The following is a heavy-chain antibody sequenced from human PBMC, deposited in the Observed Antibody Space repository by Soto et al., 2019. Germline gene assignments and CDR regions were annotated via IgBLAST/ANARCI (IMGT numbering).Heavy chain of an antibody. CDR1: GYTFTSYA. CDR2: INAGNGNT. Sequence: ASVKVSCKASGYTFTSYAMHWVRQAPGQRLEWMGWINAGNGNTGYAQKFQGRVTMTRNTSISTAYMELSSLRSEDTAVYYCARGLLGANLYFDYWGQGTLVTVSS. CDR3: ARGLLGANLYFDY. V-gene: IGHV1-3*01. D-gene: IGHD1-26*01. J-gene: IGHJ4*02.